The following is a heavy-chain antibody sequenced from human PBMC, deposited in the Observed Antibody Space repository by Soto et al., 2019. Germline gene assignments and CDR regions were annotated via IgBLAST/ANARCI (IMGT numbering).Heavy chain of an antibody. Sequence: PSETPSLTCTVSGAAISSESYYWGWIRQPPGKGLEWIGSIQYTGSTDYNPSLKRRVTISVDTSKNQLSLKLTSVTAADTAVYFCARYVSLTNGAPNDYWGQGTQVTVSS. CDR1: GAAISSESYY. D-gene: IGHD2-8*01. CDR3: ARYVSLTNGAPNDY. J-gene: IGHJ4*02. CDR2: IQYTGST. V-gene: IGHV4-39*01.